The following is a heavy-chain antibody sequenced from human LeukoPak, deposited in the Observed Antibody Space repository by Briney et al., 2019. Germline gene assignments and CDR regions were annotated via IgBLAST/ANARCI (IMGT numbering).Heavy chain of an antibody. Sequence: SETLSLTCTVSGGSISSGGYYWSWIRQHPGKGLEWIGYIYYSGSTYYNPSLKSRVTISVDTSKNQFSLKLSSVTAADTAVYYCVREARYALDWFDPWGQGTLVTVSS. CDR1: GGSISSGGYY. CDR2: IYYSGST. J-gene: IGHJ5*02. CDR3: VREARYALDWFDP. V-gene: IGHV4-31*03. D-gene: IGHD3-16*01.